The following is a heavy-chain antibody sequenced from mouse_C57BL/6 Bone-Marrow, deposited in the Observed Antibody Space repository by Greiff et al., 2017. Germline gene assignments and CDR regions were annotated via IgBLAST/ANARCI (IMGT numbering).Heavy chain of an antibody. CDR3: ARDAEAGFYAMAY. CDR2: SRNKANDYTT. Sequence: EVMLVESGGGLVQSGRSLRLSCATSGFTFSDFYMEWVRQAPGKGLEWIAASRNKANDYTTEYSASVKGRFIVSRDTSQSILYLQMNALRAEDTAIYYCARDAEAGFYAMAYWGQGTSVTVSS. D-gene: IGHD3-2*02. CDR1: GFTFSDFY. V-gene: IGHV7-1*01. J-gene: IGHJ4*01.